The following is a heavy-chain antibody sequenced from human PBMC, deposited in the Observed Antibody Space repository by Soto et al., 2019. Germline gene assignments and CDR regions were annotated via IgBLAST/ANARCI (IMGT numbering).Heavy chain of an antibody. Sequence: ASVKVSCKVSGYGLTELSLHWLRQAPGKGLEWMGGFDPEDGDTIYAQKFQGRVTMTEDTSTDTAYMERSSLRAEDTAVYYCATPFHCSSTSCRRYADYWRQGTLDTVSS. J-gene: IGHJ4*02. CDR1: GYGLTELS. D-gene: IGHD2-2*01. CDR2: FDPEDGDT. CDR3: ATPFHCSSTSCRRYADY. V-gene: IGHV1-24*01.